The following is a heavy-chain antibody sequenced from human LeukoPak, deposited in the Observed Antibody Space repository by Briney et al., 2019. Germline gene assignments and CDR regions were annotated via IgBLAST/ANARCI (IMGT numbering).Heavy chain of an antibody. V-gene: IGHV3-30*02. CDR1: GFTFSSYG. CDR3: AKGSRDYGSGSYPAY. D-gene: IGHD3-10*01. J-gene: IGHJ4*02. Sequence: PGGSLRLSCAASGFTFSSYGMHWVRQAPGKGLEWVAFIRYDGSNKYYADSVKGRFTISRDNSKNTLYLQMNSLRAEDTAVYYCAKGSRDYGSGSYPAYWGQGTLVTVSS. CDR2: IRYDGSNK.